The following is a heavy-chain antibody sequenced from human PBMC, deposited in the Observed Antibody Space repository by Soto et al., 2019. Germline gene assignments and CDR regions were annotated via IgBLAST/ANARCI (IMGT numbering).Heavy chain of an antibody. V-gene: IGHV3-23*01. CDR1: GFTFSSYA. Sequence: PGGSLRLSCAASGFTFSSYAMSWVRQAPGKGLEWVSAISGSGGSTYYADPVKGRFTISRDNSKNTLYLQMNSLRAEDTAVYYCAKVPIFGVVMAYYYYGMDVWGQGTTVTVSS. CDR2: ISGSGGST. J-gene: IGHJ6*02. CDR3: AKVPIFGVVMAYYYYGMDV. D-gene: IGHD3-3*01.